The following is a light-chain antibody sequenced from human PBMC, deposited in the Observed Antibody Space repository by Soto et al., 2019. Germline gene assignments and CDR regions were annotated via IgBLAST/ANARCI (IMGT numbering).Light chain of an antibody. Sequence: EFLLTQSPFILSLSAGERATLSCRVSQTTSPKYVAWYQQRRGLAPRLLVYGASTRATGIPARFSGSGSGTEFTLTISNLQYEDFAVYFCQQYHNWHPITFGQGTRLEIK. CDR3: QQYHNWHPIT. J-gene: IGKJ5*01. CDR1: QTTSPK. V-gene: IGKV3D-15*01. CDR2: GAS.